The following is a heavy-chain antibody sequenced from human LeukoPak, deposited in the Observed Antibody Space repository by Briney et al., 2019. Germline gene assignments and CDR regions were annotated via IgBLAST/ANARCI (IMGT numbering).Heavy chain of an antibody. CDR2: IYHSGST. J-gene: IGHJ5*02. CDR3: ARVPAAAAGNWFDP. CDR1: GYSISSGYY. D-gene: IGHD6-13*01. V-gene: IGHV4-38-2*02. Sequence: SETLSLTCTVSGYSISSGYYWGWIRQPPGKGLEWIGIIYHSGSTSYNPPLKSRFTISVDMTKNQFSLKLSSVTAADTAVYYCARVPAAAAGNWFDPWGQGTLVTVSS.